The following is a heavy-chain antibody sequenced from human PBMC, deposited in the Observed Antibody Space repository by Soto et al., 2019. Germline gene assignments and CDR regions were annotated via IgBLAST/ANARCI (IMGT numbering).Heavy chain of an antibody. V-gene: IGHV6-1*01. CDR3: ARELRYSGRHSGSYYNAAFDI. D-gene: IGHD3-10*01. J-gene: IGHJ3*02. CDR1: GDSVSSNSAA. Sequence: SQTLSLTCAISGDSVSSNSAAWNWIRQSPSRGLEWLGRTYYRSKWYNDYAVSVKSRITINPDTSKNQFSLQLNSVTPEDTAVYYCARELRYSGRHSGSYYNAAFDIWGQGTMVTVSS. CDR2: TYYRSKWYN.